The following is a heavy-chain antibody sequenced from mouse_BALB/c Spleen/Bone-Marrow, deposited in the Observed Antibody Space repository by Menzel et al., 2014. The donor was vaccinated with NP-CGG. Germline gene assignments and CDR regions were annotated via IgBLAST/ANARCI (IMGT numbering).Heavy chain of an antibody. Sequence: VQLQQSGPSLVKPSQTLSLTCSVTGDSTTSGYWNWIRKFPGNKLEYMGYISYSGSTYYNPSLKSRISITRDTSKNQYYLQLNSVTTEDTATYYCATYDGYCFDYWGQGTTLTVSS. V-gene: IGHV3-8*02. CDR1: GDSTTSGY. CDR2: ISYSGST. D-gene: IGHD2-3*01. CDR3: ATYDGYCFDY. J-gene: IGHJ2*01.